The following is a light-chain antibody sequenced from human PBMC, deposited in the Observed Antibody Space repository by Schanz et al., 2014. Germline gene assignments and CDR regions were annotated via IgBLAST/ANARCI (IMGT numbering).Light chain of an antibody. J-gene: IGLJ2*01. CDR1: SSDVGGYNY. CDR3: CSYAHDGTPVV. Sequence: QSALTQPASVSGSPGQSITISCTGTSSDVGGYNYVSWYQQNPGKAPKLMIYDVSNRPSGVPDRFSGSKSGNTAFLTVSGLQAEDEADYHCCSYAHDGTPVVFGGGTKLTVL. V-gene: IGLV2-14*01. CDR2: DVS.